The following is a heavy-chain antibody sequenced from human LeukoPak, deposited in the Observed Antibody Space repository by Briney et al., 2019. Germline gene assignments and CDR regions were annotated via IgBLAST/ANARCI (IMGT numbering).Heavy chain of an antibody. CDR1: GYTFTSYY. D-gene: IGHD6-19*01. CDR2: INPSGGST. CDR3: ARDSRQWLRSYYYYYGIDV. Sequence: ASVKVSCKASGYTFTSYYMHWVRQAPGQGLEWMGIINPSGGSTSYAQKFQGRVTMTRDTSTSTVYMELSSLRSEDTAVYYCARDSRQWLRSYYYYYGIDVWGQGTTVTVSS. V-gene: IGHV1-46*01. J-gene: IGHJ6*02.